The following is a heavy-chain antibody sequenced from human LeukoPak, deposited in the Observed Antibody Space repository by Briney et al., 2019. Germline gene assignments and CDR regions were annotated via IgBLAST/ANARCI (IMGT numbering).Heavy chain of an antibody. J-gene: IGHJ4*02. CDR3: AKAIHSSSSGVVDY. CDR1: RFTFSNYA. V-gene: IGHV3-30*02. D-gene: IGHD6-6*01. CDR2: IRYDGSNK. Sequence: PGGSLKLSCAASRFTFSNYAMHWVRQAPGKGLEWMTFIRYDGSNKYYAESVKGRFTISRDNSKNTLYLQMSSLRAEDTAVYYCAKAIHSSSSGVVDYWGQGTLVTVSS.